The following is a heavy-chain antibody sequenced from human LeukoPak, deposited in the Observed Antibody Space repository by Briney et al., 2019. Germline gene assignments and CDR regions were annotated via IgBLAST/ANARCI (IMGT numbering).Heavy chain of an antibody. J-gene: IGHJ4*02. CDR2: IYSGGSA. V-gene: IGHV3-66*04. Sequence: GGSLRLSCAASGFTFSSYAMSWVRQAPGKGLERVSVIYSGGSAYYADSVKGRFTISRDNSKNTLYLQMNSLRAEDTAVYYCARQPGYGGIPYYFDYWGQGTLVTVSS. CDR3: ARQPGYGGIPYYFDY. CDR1: GFTFSSYA. D-gene: IGHD4-23*01.